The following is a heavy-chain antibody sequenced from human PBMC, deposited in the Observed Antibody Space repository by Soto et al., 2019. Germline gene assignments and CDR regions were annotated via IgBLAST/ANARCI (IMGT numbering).Heavy chain of an antibody. D-gene: IGHD3-16*01. Sequence: EVQLVESGGGLVQPGGSLKLSCAVSGFTFSSHAMNWVRQAPGKGLEWVAYIHGTRSIIYYADSVKGRFTISRDNAKNSLNLQMDRLRDDDTALYYCARDARNDDYDYWCQGTLVTVSS. V-gene: IGHV3-48*02. CDR3: ARDARNDDYDY. CDR2: IHGTRSII. CDR1: GFTFSSHA. J-gene: IGHJ4*02.